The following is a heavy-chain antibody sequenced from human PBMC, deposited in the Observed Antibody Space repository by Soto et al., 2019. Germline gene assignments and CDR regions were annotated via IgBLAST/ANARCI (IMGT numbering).Heavy chain of an antibody. CDR1: GFTVSSNY. J-gene: IGHJ4*02. CDR2: IDEYGNTI. Sequence: GGSLRLSCAASGFTVSSNYMSWVRQAPGKGLEWVSRIDEYGNTINYADSVRGRFTISRDNARNTLYLEMNSLRAEDTALYYCTRDIGGKGAYWGPGTLVTVSS. CDR3: TRDIGGKGAY. D-gene: IGHD3-10*01. V-gene: IGHV3-74*01.